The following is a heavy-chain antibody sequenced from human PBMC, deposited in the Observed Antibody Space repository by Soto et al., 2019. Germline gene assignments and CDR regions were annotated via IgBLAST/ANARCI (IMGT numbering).Heavy chain of an antibody. CDR1: GFTFSSYA. D-gene: IGHD2-8*02. CDR3: ANCRGQYWSFDY. Sequence: EVQLLESGGGSVQPGGSLRLSCAASGFTFSSYAMHWVRRPPGKGLEWVSSISGSGGTAYYADSVKGRFSISRDSIVNTHYLQVNYLRAEDTTVYYCANCRGQYWSFDYWGQGTLVTVSP. J-gene: IGHJ4*02. CDR2: ISGSGGTA. V-gene: IGHV3-23*01.